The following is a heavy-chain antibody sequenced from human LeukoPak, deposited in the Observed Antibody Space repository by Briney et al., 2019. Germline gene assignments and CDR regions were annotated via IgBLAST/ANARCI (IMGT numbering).Heavy chain of an antibody. CDR2: IIPIFGTA. CDR3: ARDRDTMIVVVIGAFDI. D-gene: IGHD3-22*01. V-gene: IGHV1-69*06. J-gene: IGHJ3*02. CDR1: GGTFSSYA. Sequence: SVKVSCKASGGTFSSYAISWVRQAPGQGLEWMGGIIPIFGTANYAQKFQGRVTITADKSTSTAYMELSSLRSEDTAVYYCARDRDTMIVVVIGAFDIWGQGTMVTVSS.